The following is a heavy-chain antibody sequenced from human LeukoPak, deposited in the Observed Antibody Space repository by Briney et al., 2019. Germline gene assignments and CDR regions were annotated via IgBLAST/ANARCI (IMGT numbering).Heavy chain of an antibody. CDR2: IYTSGST. CDR1: GGSIGSYY. D-gene: IGHD3-3*01. V-gene: IGHV4-4*07. Sequence: SETLSLTCTVSGGSIGSYYWSWIRQPAGKGLEWIGRIYTSGSTNYNPSLKSRVTMSVDTSKNQFSLKLSSVTAADTAVYYCARIFGVAHLYYMDVWGKGTTVTVSS. J-gene: IGHJ6*03. CDR3: ARIFGVAHLYYMDV.